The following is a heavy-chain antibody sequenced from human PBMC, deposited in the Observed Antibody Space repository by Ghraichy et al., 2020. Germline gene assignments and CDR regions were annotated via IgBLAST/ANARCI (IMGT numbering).Heavy chain of an antibody. V-gene: IGHV3-30*18. CDR2: ISYDGTNK. Sequence: LSLTCAASGFTFSSYGIHWVRQAPGKGLEWVAVISYDGTNKYYADSVKGRFTISRDNFKNTQYLQMNSLRGEDTAVYYCAKGGRGWPPQFYYFGMDVWGQGTTVTVSS. CDR1: GFTFSSYG. D-gene: IGHD5-24*01. CDR3: AKGGRGWPPQFYYFGMDV. J-gene: IGHJ6*02.